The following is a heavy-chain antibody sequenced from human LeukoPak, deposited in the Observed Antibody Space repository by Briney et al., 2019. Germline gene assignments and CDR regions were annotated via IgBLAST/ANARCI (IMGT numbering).Heavy chain of an antibody. CDR3: ARGPYYYDSSGYYPLDY. D-gene: IGHD3-22*01. CDR1: GGTFSSYA. CDR2: IIPIFGTA. Sequence: SVKVSCKASGGTFSSYAISWVRQAPGQGLEWMGGIIPIFGTANYAQKFQGRVTITADESTSTAYMELSSLRSEDTAVYYCARGPYYYDSSGYYPLDYWGQGTLVTVSS. V-gene: IGHV1-69*13. J-gene: IGHJ4*02.